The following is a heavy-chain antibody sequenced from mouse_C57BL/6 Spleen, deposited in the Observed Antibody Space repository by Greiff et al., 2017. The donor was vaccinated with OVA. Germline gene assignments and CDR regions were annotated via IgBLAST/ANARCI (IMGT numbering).Heavy chain of an antibody. CDR1: GYTFTTYP. D-gene: IGHD2-4*01. CDR2: FHPYNDDT. CDR3: ARRGGYDYDGNYFDY. V-gene: IGHV1-47*01. Sequence: QVHVKQSGAELVKPGASVKMSCKASGYTFTTYPIEWMKQNHGKSLEWIGNFHPYNDDTKYNEKFKGKATLTVEKSSSTVYLELSRLTSDDSAVYYCARRGGYDYDGNYFDYWGQGTTLTVSS. J-gene: IGHJ2*01.